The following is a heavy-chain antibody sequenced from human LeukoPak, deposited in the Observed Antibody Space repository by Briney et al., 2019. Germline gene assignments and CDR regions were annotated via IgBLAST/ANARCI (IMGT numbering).Heavy chain of an antibody. CDR2: IYKTGST. J-gene: IGHJ4*02. D-gene: IGHD2-15*01. Sequence: PSETLSLTCTVSGGSISTSSYYWGWIRQPAEKGLEWIGRIYKTGSTNYNPSLKSRVTISVDTSKNQFSLKLSSVTAADTAVYYCASKGGYCSGGSCFGLYYFDYWGQGTLVTVSS. V-gene: IGHV4-61*02. CDR1: GGSISTSSYY. CDR3: ASKGGYCSGGSCFGLYYFDY.